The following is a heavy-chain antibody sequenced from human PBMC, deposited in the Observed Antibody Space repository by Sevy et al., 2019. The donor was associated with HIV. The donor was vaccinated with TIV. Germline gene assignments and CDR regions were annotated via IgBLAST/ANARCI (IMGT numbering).Heavy chain of an antibody. CDR3: AKGNSGSFDY. CDR2: IKQDESER. Sequence: GGSPRLSCAASGFSFSNYWMHWVRQAPGKGLEWVANIKQDESERYYVASVKGRFTISRDNAKNSVYLEMNSLRPDDTAIYYCAKGNSGSFDYWGQGTLVTVSS. CDR1: GFSFSNYW. D-gene: IGHD3-10*01. V-gene: IGHV3-7*01. J-gene: IGHJ4*02.